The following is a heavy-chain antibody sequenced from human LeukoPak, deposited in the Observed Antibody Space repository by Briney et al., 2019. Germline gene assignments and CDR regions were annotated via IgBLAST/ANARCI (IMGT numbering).Heavy chain of an antibody. J-gene: IGHJ4*02. CDR2: ISTNGGNT. CDR3: VKDLSDRDVDY. Sequence: GGSLSSSCLAAESPSSWWVRRGCRKAPGRGLEYVSAISTNGGNTYYVDSVKGRFTISRDDSKNTLYLQMDSLRVEDTAVYFCVKDLSDRDVDYWGQGTLVTVSS. CDR1: ESPSSWWV. D-gene: IGHD1-14*01. V-gene: IGHV3-64D*06.